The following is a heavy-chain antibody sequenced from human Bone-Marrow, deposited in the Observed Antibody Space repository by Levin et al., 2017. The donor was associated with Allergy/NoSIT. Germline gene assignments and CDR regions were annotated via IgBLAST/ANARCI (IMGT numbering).Heavy chain of an antibody. D-gene: IGHD2-15*01. J-gene: IGHJ6*02. V-gene: IGHV3-7*01. CDR2: IKQDGSEE. CDR1: GFSFSSYW. Sequence: GGSLRLSCAASGFSFSSYWLTWVRQAPGKGLEWVANIKQDGSEEYYVDSVKGRFTISRDNAKNPLYLQMNSLRAEDTAVYFCARDMAYGCTGSSCYPIYSYYYGIDVWGQGTAVTVSS. CDR3: ARDMAYGCTGSSCYPIYSYYYGIDV.